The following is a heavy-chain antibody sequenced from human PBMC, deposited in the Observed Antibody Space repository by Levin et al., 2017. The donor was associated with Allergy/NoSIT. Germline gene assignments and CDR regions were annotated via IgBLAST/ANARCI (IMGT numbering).Heavy chain of an antibody. Sequence: GESLKISCKVSGYTLTELSMHWVRQAPGKGLEWMGGFDPEDGETIYAQKFQGRVTMTEDTSTDTAYMELSSLRSEDTAVYYCVARPRGYYYYYYMDVWGKGTTVTVSS. V-gene: IGHV1-24*01. J-gene: IGHJ6*03. CDR2: FDPEDGET. D-gene: IGHD3-10*01. CDR1: GYTLTELS. CDR3: VARPRGYYYYYYMDV.